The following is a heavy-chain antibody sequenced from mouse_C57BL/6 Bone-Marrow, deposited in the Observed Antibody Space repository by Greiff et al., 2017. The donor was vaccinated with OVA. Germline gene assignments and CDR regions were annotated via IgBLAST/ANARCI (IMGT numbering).Heavy chain of an antibody. CDR2: INPNNGGT. V-gene: IGHV1-26*01. D-gene: IGHD2-3*01. Sequence: VQLQQSGPELVKPGASVKISCKASGYTFTDYYMNWVKQSHGKSLEWIGDINPNNGGTSYNQEFKGKATLTVDKSSSTAYMELRSLTSEDSAVYYCARWLLRSWGQGTTLTVSS. J-gene: IGHJ2*01. CDR1: GYTFTDYY. CDR3: ARWLLRS.